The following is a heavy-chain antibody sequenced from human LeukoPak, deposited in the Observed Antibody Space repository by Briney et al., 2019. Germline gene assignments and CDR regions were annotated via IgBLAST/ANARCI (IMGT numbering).Heavy chain of an antibody. CDR2: IYYSGST. J-gene: IGHJ4*02. D-gene: IGHD3-10*01. Sequence: PSETLSLTCTVSGGSISSSNYYWGWIRQPPGKGLEWIGSIYYSGSTYYNPSLKSRVTISVDTSKNQFSLKLSSVTAADTAVYYCARSGSYYGSTSGWGQGTLVTVSP. V-gene: IGHV4-39*07. CDR1: GGSISSSNYY. CDR3: ARSGSYYGSTSG.